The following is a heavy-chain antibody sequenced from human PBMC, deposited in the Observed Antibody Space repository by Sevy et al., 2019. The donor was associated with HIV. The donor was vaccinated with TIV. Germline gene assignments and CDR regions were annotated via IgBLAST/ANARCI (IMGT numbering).Heavy chain of an antibody. Sequence: GGYLRLSCAASGFTFSSYWMSWVRQAPGKGLERVANIKQDGSEKYYVDSVKGRFTISRDNDEKSLYLQMNSLRAEDTAVYYCARDAFIARDTRSYYYMDVWGKGTTVIVSS. CDR3: ARDAFIARDTRSYYYMDV. CDR2: IKQDGSEK. J-gene: IGHJ6*03. V-gene: IGHV3-7*01. CDR1: GFTFSSYW.